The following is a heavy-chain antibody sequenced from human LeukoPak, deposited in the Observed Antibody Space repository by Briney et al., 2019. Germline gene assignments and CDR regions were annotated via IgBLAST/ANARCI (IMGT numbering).Heavy chain of an antibody. Sequence: SGPTLVKPTQTLTLTCTFSGFSLTTRGVGVGWIRQPPGKALGWLALIFWEDDKRYSPSLQSRLTITKDTSKSQVVLTVANMDPVDTATYYCAHTETYSYGSTNFDYWGQGTLVIVSS. V-gene: IGHV2-5*02. CDR2: IFWEDDK. D-gene: IGHD5-18*01. CDR1: GFSLTTRGVG. CDR3: AHTETYSYGSTNFDY. J-gene: IGHJ4*02.